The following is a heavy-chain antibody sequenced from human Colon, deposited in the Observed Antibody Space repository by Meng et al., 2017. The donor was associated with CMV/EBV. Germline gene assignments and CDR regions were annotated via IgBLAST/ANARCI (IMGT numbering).Heavy chain of an antibody. CDR3: TKKNYD. CDR1: GFTFSLYT. J-gene: IGHJ4*02. V-gene: IGHV3-21*01. D-gene: IGHD3-3*01. CDR2: ISGGSDFI. Sequence: SLRLSCAASGFTFSLYTLTWVRQAPGKGLEWVSSISGGSDFIHYADSLKGRFTISRDNSKNLLYLQLNSLTAEDTGVYYCTKKNYDWGQGTLVTVSS.